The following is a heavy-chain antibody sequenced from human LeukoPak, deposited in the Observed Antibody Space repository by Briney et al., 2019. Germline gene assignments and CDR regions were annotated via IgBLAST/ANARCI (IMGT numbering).Heavy chain of an antibody. D-gene: IGHD3-16*01. CDR3: ARDRGGSGYYGMDV. V-gene: IGHV6-1*01. CDR2: YYTSKWYN. J-gene: IGHJ6*02. Sequence: YYTSKWYNDYAVSVKSPITITPDTSKNQFSLQLNSVTPEDTAVYYCARDRGGSGYYGMDVWGQGTTVTVSS.